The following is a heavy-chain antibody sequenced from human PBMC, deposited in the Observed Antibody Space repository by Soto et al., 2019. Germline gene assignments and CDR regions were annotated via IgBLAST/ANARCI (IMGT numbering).Heavy chain of an antibody. CDR2: IYSSGST. CDR1: GGSISSGSYF. V-gene: IGHV4-31*03. Sequence: PSETLSLTCTVSGGSISSGSYFWSWIRQHPGKGLEWIGYIYSSGSTYYNPSLKSRVSISVDTSKNQFSLKLSSVTAADTAIYYCARGTTMPRTDWFDPWGQGTLVTVSS. D-gene: IGHD2-2*01. CDR3: ARGTTMPRTDWFDP. J-gene: IGHJ5*02.